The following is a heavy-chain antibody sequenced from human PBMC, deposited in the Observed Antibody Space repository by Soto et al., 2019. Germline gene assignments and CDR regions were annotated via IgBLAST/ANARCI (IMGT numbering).Heavy chain of an antibody. J-gene: IGHJ3*02. V-gene: IGHV4-34*12. D-gene: IGHD3-16*01. CDR1: GASLGGFH. CDR3: ARSPLGYDYVRQTWREVGDSFDI. CDR2: LIHGGST. Sequence: SETLSLTCAIYGASLGGFHWTWLRQAPGKGLEWIGELIHGGSTNYNPSLKSRVSFSLDTSKNQFSLHLMSVTAADTAVYYRARSPLGYDYVRQTWREVGDSFDIWGRGTMVTVSS.